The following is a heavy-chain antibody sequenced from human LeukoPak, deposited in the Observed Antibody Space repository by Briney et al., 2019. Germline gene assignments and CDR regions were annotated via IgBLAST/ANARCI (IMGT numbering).Heavy chain of an antibody. D-gene: IGHD6-13*01. CDR1: GGSISSYY. CDR2: IYYSGST. Sequence: SETLSLTCTVSGGSISSYYWSWIRQPPGKGLEWIGYIYYSGSTNYNPSLKSRVTISVDTPKNQFSLKLSSVTAADTAVYYCARGSSSWYSSSVYYYGMDVWGQGTTVTVSS. V-gene: IGHV4-59*01. CDR3: ARGSSSWYSSSVYYYGMDV. J-gene: IGHJ6*02.